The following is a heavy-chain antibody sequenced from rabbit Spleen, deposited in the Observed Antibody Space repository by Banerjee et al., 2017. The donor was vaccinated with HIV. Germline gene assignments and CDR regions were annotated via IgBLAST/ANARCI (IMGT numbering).Heavy chain of an antibody. Sequence: QSLEESGGDLVKPGASLTLTCTASGVSFNSNVYMCWVRQAPGKGLEWIACIDIGSRDFTYYASWAKGRFTISKTSSTTVTLQMTSLTAADTATYFCAKVDDDYGDLTLTRLDLWGQGTLVTVS. CDR3: AKVDDDYGDLTLTRLDL. CDR2: IDIGSRDFT. CDR1: GVSFNSNVY. D-gene: IGHD2-1*01. J-gene: IGHJ3*01. V-gene: IGHV1S40*01.